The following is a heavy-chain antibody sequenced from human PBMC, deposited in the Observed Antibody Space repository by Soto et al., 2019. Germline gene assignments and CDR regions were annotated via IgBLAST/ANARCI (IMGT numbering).Heavy chain of an antibody. CDR2: IYHSGST. Sequence: SETLSLTCAVSGYSISSGYYWGWIRQPPGKGLEWIGSIYHSGSTYYNPSLKSRVTISVDTSKNQFSLNLTSVTAADTAVYYCARYNIAIRGFDPWGQGTLVTVSS. V-gene: IGHV4-38-2*01. J-gene: IGHJ5*02. CDR1: GYSISSGYY. CDR3: ARYNIAIRGFDP. D-gene: IGHD1-20*01.